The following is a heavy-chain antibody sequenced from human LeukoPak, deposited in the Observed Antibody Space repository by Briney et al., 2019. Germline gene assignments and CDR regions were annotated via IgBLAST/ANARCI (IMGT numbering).Heavy chain of an antibody. CDR1: GCSFTSYW. CDR3: ARTRHYDFWSGYYKDGFDP. D-gene: IGHD3-3*01. J-gene: IGHJ5*02. V-gene: IGHV5-51*01. CDR2: IYPGDSDT. Sequence: GESLKISCKGSGCSFTSYWIGWVRQMPGKGLEWMGIIYPGDSDTRYSPSFQGQVTISADKSISTAYLQWSSLKASDTAMYYCARTRHYDFWSGYYKDGFDPWGQGTLVTVSS.